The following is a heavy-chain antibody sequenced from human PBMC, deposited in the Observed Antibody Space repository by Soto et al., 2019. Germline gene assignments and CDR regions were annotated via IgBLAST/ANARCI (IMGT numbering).Heavy chain of an antibody. J-gene: IGHJ6*03. D-gene: IGHD6-13*01. CDR2: INHSGST. V-gene: IGHV4-34*01. CDR1: GGSFSGYY. Sequence: PSETLSLTCAVYGGSFSGYYWSWIRQPPGKGLEWIGEINHSGSTNYKPSLKSRVTISVDTSKNQFSLKLSSVTAADTAVYYCARGLSGYSSSWGYMDVWGKGTTVTVSS. CDR3: ARGLSGYSSSWGYMDV.